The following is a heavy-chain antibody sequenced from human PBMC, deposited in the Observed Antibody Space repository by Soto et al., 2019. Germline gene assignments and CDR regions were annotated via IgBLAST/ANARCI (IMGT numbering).Heavy chain of an antibody. V-gene: IGHV5-10-1*01. CDR1: GYSFTSYW. J-gene: IGHJ6*02. Sequence: GESLKISCKGSGYSFTSYWISWVRQMPGKGLEWMGRIDPSDSYTNYSPSFQGHVTISADKSISTAYLQWSSLEASDTAMYYCARHYYYYYGMDVWGQGTTVTVSS. CDR3: ARHYYYYYGMDV. D-gene: IGHD3-10*01. CDR2: IDPSDSYT.